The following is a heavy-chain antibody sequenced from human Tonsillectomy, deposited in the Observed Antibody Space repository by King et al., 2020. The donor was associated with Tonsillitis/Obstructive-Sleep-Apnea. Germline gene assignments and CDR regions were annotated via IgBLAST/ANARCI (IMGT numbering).Heavy chain of an antibody. CDR3: ATLRGEHIVVVPAADFDY. D-gene: IGHD2-2*01. V-gene: IGHV5-10-1*01. J-gene: IGHJ4*02. CDR2: VDPSDSYT. Sequence: VQLVESGAEVKKPGESLRISCKGSGYSFTSYWFNWVCHRPGKGLEWIGRVDPSDSYTNYSPSFQGHVTISADKSISTAYLHWSSLKASNSALYYCATLRGEHIVVVPAADFDYWGQGTLVTVSS. CDR1: GYSFTSYW.